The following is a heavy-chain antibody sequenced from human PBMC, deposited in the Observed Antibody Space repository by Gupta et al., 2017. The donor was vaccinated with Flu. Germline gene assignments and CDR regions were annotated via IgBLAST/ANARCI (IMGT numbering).Heavy chain of an antibody. CDR3: ARGREDGAVAGTVGYYFDY. CDR1: GFTVSSNY. J-gene: IGHJ4*02. V-gene: IGHV3-53*04. D-gene: IGHD6-19*01. CDR2: IYSGGST. Sequence: EVQLVESGGGLVQPGGSLRLSCAASGFTVSSNYMSWVRQAPGKGLEWVSVIYSGGSTYYADSVKGRFTISRHNSKNTLYLQMNSLRAEDTAVYYCARGREDGAVAGTVGYYFDYWGQGTLVTVSS.